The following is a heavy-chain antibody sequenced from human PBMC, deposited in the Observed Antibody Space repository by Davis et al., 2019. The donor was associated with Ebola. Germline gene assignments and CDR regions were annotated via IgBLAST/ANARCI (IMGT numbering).Heavy chain of an antibody. CDR2: IYRGGST. Sequence: PGGSLRLSCAASGFIVSSKFMTWVRQAPGKGLEWVSVIYRGGSTFYADSVKGRFTTSRDNSKNTLWLQMNSLRAEDTAVYYCARAPDNCGGGICYFDHWGQGTLVTVSS. V-gene: IGHV3-66*01. J-gene: IGHJ4*02. CDR1: GFIVSSKF. D-gene: IGHD2-21*01. CDR3: ARAPDNCGGGICYFDH.